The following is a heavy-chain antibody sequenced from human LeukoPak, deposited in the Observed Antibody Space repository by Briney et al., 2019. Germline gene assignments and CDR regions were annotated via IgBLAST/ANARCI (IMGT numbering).Heavy chain of an antibody. CDR2: ISYDGSNT. D-gene: IGHD3-22*01. CDR1: GFTLSTYA. Sequence: GGSLRLSCAASGFTLSTYAMRWVRQAPGKGLEWVAHISYDGSNTFFADSVKGRFTISRDNSRYTVYLQTNSLRREDTAYYCCVRRAAYYDSSGYLAPGYYFDLWGQGTLVTVSS. CDR3: VRRAAYYDSSGYLAPGYYFDL. J-gene: IGHJ4*02. V-gene: IGHV3-30*04.